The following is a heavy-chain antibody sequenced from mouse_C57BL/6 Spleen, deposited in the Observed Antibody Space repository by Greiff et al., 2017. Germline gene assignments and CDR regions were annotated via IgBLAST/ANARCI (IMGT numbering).Heavy chain of an antibody. Sequence: VKLQQPGAELVMPGASVKLSCKASGYTFTSYWMHWVKQRPGQGLEWIGEIDPSDSYTNYNQKFKGKSTLTVDKSSSTAYMQLSSLTSEDSAVYYCARYGNYLDYWGQGTTLTVSS. CDR1: GYTFTSYW. J-gene: IGHJ2*01. CDR3: ARYGNYLDY. V-gene: IGHV1-69*01. D-gene: IGHD2-1*01. CDR2: IDPSDSYT.